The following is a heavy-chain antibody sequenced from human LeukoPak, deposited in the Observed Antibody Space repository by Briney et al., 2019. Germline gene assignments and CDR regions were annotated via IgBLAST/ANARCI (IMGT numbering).Heavy chain of an antibody. Sequence: SETLSLTCTVSGGSISSYYWSWIRQPAGKGLEWIGRIYTSGSTNYNPSLKSRVTMSVDTSKNQFSLKLSSVTAADTAVYYCARDLNIFGVVSYYFDYWGQGTLVTVSS. J-gene: IGHJ4*02. CDR3: ARDLNIFGVVSYYFDY. V-gene: IGHV4-4*07. D-gene: IGHD3-3*02. CDR1: GGSISSYY. CDR2: IYTSGST.